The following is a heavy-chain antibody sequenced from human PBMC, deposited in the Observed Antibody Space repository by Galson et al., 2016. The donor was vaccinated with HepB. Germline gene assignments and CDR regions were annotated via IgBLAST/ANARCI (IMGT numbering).Heavy chain of an antibody. Sequence: SETLSLTCRFYDGSLTGYFWVWIRQAPGEGLEWIGEINPSGSSNSNPSLKSRITMSVDTTINQVSLNLSSVTAADTAVYYCARSGRRRRKAFDIWGQGTMVTVSS. CDR1: DGSLTGYF. J-gene: IGHJ3*02. CDR3: ARSGRRRRKAFDI. V-gene: IGHV4-34*01. CDR2: INPSGSS. D-gene: IGHD2-15*01.